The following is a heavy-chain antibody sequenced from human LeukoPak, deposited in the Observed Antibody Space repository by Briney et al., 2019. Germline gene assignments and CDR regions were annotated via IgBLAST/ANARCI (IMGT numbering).Heavy chain of an antibody. CDR2: ISSSGSTI. V-gene: IGHV3-48*03. J-gene: IGHJ3*02. CDR1: GFTFSSYE. Sequence: GGSLRLSCAASGFTFSSYEMNWVRQAPGKGLEWVSYISSSGSTIYYADSVKGRFTISRDNAKNSLYLQMNSLRAEDTAVYYCARDGRMIVDEPQKAFDIWGQGTMVTVSS. D-gene: IGHD3-22*01. CDR3: ARDGRMIVDEPQKAFDI.